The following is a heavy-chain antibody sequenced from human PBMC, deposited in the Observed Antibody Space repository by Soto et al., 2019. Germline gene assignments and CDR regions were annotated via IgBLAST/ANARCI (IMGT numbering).Heavy chain of an antibody. CDR2: IIPLFGTT. J-gene: IGHJ6*02. CDR3: ARGDTIFESSERYYHYGLEV. D-gene: IGHD3-3*01. CDR1: EGTFNSYV. Sequence: QVKLVQSRAEVKKPGSSVRVSCKASEGTFNSYVVSLVRQAPGQGLQWMGGIIPLFGTTNYAYQLEGRVTITAETWTTTSSMELSGLRPGDTAVYYCARGDTIFESSERYYHYGLEVWGQGTAVIVSS. V-gene: IGHV1-69*06.